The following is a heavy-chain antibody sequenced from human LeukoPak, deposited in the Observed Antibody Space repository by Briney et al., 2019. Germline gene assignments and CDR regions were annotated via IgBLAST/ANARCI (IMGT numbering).Heavy chain of an antibody. CDR3: ASDDYGGNAIIP. J-gene: IGHJ5*02. CDR1: GFTFSSYS. V-gene: IGHV3-21*01. CDR2: ISSSRST. Sequence: GGSLRLSCAASGFTFSSYSMNWVRQAPGKGLEWVSSISSSRSTYYADSVKGRFTISRDNARNSLYLQMNSLRAEDTAVYYCASDDYGGNAIIPWGQGTLVTVSS. D-gene: IGHD4-23*01.